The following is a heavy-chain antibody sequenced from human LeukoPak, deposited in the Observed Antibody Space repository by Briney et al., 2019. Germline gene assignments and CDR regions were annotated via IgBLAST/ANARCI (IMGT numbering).Heavy chain of an antibody. J-gene: IGHJ4*02. Sequence: GRSLRLSCAASGFTFSSYAMSWVRQAPGKGLEWVSAISGSGGSTYYADSVKGRFTISRDNSKNTLYLQMNSLRAEDTAVYYCAKVRAMVRGVPYFDYWGQGTLVTVSS. CDR3: AKVRAMVRGVPYFDY. V-gene: IGHV3-23*01. CDR1: GFTFSSYA. D-gene: IGHD3-10*01. CDR2: ISGSGGST.